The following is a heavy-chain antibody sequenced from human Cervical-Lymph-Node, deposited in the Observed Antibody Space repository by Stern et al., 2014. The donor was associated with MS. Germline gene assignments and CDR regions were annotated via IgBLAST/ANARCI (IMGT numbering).Heavy chain of an antibody. CDR1: GVSVSASY. V-gene: IGHV3-66*01. CDR2: IYSSNNV. J-gene: IGHJ5*02. D-gene: IGHD5-24*01. CDR3: PIEMAARRFDP. Sequence: EVQLVESGGGLVQPGGSLRLSCTASGVSVSASYMTWGRQAPGKGLEWVALIYSSNNVNYGDSVKGRFTLARARSKNTVHLQMNSLRVEDTGFYYFPIEMAARRFDPWGQGTLVAVSS.